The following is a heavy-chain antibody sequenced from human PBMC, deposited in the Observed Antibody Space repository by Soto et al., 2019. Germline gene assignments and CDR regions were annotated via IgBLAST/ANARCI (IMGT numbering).Heavy chain of an antibody. CDR3: AKARVRIVGANSFDY. CDR2: ISDDGDKR. D-gene: IGHD1-26*01. J-gene: IGHJ4*02. Sequence: GGSLRLSCVGSGFTFSNYGMHWVRQPPGKGLEWVALISDDGDKRYYADSVRGRLIISRDNSKDTLYLQMNSLGPDDTAVYFCAKARVRIVGANSFDYWGQGTLVPVSS. CDR1: GFTFSNYG. V-gene: IGHV3-30*18.